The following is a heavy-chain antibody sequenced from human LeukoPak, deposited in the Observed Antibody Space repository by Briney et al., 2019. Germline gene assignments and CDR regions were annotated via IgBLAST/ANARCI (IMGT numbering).Heavy chain of an antibody. J-gene: IGHJ5*02. CDR2: INHSGST. CDR1: GGSFSGYY. Sequence: PSETLSLTCAVYGGSFSGYYWSWIRQPPGKGLEWIGEINHSGSTNYNPSLKSRVTISVDTSKNQFSLKLSSVTAADTAVYYCARGRELRGSFLFDPWGQGTLVTVSS. D-gene: IGHD1-26*01. V-gene: IGHV4-34*01. CDR3: ARGRELRGSFLFDP.